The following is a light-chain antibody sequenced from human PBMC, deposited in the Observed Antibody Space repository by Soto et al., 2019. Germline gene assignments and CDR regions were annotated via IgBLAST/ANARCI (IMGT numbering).Light chain of an antibody. J-gene: IGKJ5*01. CDR3: QHRSEWPVS. CDR1: QSIKSSS. CDR2: GAS. V-gene: IGKV3D-20*02. Sequence: EVVFTQSPVTMSLSPGERATLPCRASQSIKSSSLAWYQRRPGQAPRLLIYGASSRATGIPNRFSGSGSGTDFTLTISTLEPEDFAVYYCQHRSEWPVSFGQGTRLEIK.